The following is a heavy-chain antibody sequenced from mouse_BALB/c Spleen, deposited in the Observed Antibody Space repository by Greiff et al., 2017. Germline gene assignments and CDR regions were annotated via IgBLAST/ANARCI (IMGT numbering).Heavy chain of an antibody. CDR3: AIGDDYDSSFAY. J-gene: IGHJ3*01. V-gene: IGHV5-6-5*01. Sequence: EVKLVESGGGLVKPGGSLKLSCAASGFNFSSYAMSWVRQTPEKRLEWVASISSGGSTYYPDSVKGRFTISRDNASNLLYLPMSSLRSEDTAMYYCAIGDDYDSSFAYWGQGTLVTVSA. D-gene: IGHD2-4*01. CDR2: ISSGGST. CDR1: GFNFSSYA.